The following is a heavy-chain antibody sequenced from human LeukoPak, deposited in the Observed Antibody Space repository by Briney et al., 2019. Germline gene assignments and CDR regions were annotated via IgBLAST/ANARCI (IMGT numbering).Heavy chain of an antibody. CDR3: ARLTLWFGELLSRAGAFDI. CDR2: INPNSGGT. CDR1: GYTFTGYY. J-gene: IGHJ3*02. Sequence: ASVKVSCKASGYTFTGYYMHWVRQAPGQGLEWMGWINPNSGGTNYAQKFQGRVTMTRDSSISTAYMELSSLRSEDTAVYYCARLTLWFGELLSRAGAFDIWGQGTMVTVSS. V-gene: IGHV1-2*02. D-gene: IGHD3-10*01.